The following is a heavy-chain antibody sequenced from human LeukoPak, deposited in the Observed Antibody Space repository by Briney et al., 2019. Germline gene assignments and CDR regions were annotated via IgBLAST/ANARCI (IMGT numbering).Heavy chain of an antibody. Sequence: SQTPSLTCSVSGGSISSGSYYWSWIRQPAGKGLEWIGRIYTSGSTNYNPSLKSRVTISVDTSKNQFSLKLSSVTAADTAVYYCARAHSSSSGYYYYYYMDVWGKGTTVTVSS. V-gene: IGHV4-61*02. J-gene: IGHJ6*03. CDR2: IYTSGST. CDR3: ARAHSSSSGYYYYYYMDV. D-gene: IGHD6-6*01. CDR1: GGSISSGSYY.